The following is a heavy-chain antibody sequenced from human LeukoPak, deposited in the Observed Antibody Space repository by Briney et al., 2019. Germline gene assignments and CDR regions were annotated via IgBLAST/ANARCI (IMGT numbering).Heavy chain of an antibody. CDR3: AKDQHYDFWSGGFDY. V-gene: IGHV3-23*01. J-gene: IGHJ4*02. D-gene: IGHD3-3*01. CDR2: ISGSGGST. Sequence: GGSLRLSCAASGFTFSSYAMSWVRQVPGKGLEWVSGISGSGGSTYYADSVKGRFTISRDNSKNTLYLQMNSLRAEDTAVYYCAKDQHYDFWSGGFDYWGQETLVTVSS. CDR1: GFTFSSYA.